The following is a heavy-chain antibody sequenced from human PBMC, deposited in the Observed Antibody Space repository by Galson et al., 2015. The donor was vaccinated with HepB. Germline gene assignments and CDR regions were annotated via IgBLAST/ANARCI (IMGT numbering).Heavy chain of an antibody. CDR2: ISYDGSNK. Sequence: SLRLSCAASGFTFSSYAMHWVRQAPGKGLEWVAVISYDGSNKYYADSVKGRFTISRDNSKNTLYLQMNSLRAEDTAVYYCARGHVGYCSSTSCYTDYYYYYMDVWGKGTTVTVSS. J-gene: IGHJ6*03. CDR1: GFTFSSYA. D-gene: IGHD2-2*02. V-gene: IGHV3-30*04. CDR3: ARGHVGYCSSTSCYTDYYYYYMDV.